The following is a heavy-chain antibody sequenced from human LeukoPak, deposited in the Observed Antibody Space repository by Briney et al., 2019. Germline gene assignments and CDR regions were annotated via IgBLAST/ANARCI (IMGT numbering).Heavy chain of an antibody. V-gene: IGHV6-1*01. CDR1: GDSVSSDSAA. CDR3: AEGFHYFDF. D-gene: IGHD2/OR15-2a*01. CDR2: TYYRSKWYN. J-gene: IGHJ4*02. Sequence: SQTLSLTCAISGDSVSSDSAAWNWIRRSPSRGLEWLGRTYYRSKWYNDYAVSVKSRIIINPDTSKNQFSLQLSSVTPEDTAVYYCAEGFHYFDFWGQGTLVTVSS.